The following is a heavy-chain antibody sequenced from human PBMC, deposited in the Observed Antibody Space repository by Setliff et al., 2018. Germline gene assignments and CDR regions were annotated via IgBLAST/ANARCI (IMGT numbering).Heavy chain of an antibody. V-gene: IGHV1-69*16. CDR3: ARGSIVGPTRGDFDF. CDR1: GGTLTTFTTYS. J-gene: IGHJ4*02. CDR2: IIPITGTT. Sequence: SVKVSCKASGGTLTTFTTYSLIWVRQAPGQGLEWMGGIIPITGTTNYAQRFQGRITISTDESSSTVYMEMSRLKSEDTAVYYCARGSIVGPTRGDFDFWGLGTRVTVSS. D-gene: IGHD1-26*01.